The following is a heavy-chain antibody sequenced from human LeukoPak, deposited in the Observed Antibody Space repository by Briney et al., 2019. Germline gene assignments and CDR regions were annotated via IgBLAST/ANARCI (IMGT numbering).Heavy chain of an antibody. CDR3: ARVRGDSSSWFDAFDL. D-gene: IGHD6-13*01. CDR1: GFIFKSYS. V-gene: IGHV3-48*04. Sequence: GGSLRLSCAASGFIFKSYSMNWVRLAPGKGLEWISYISTTSVTIEYADSAKGRFTISRDNAKNSVHLHMNSLRAEDSAVYYCARVRGDSSSWFDAFDLWGQGTVVTVSS. J-gene: IGHJ3*01. CDR2: ISTTSVTI.